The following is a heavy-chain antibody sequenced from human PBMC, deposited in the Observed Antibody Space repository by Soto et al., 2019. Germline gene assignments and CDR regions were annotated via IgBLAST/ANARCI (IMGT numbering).Heavy chain of an antibody. V-gene: IGHV4-34*01. J-gene: IGHJ6*02. D-gene: IGHD2-21*02. Sequence: PSETLSLTCAVYGGSFSGYYWSWIRQPPGKGLEWIGEINHSGSTNYNPSLKSRVTISVDTSKDQFSLKLSSVTAADTAVYYCARGGLDIVAVTAIKYYYYYGIDVWGQGTTVTVSS. CDR2: INHSGST. CDR3: ARGGLDIVAVTAIKYYYYYGIDV. CDR1: GGSFSGYY.